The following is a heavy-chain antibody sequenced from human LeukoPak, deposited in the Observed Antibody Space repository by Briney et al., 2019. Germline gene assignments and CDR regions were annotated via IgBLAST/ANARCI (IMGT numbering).Heavy chain of an antibody. CDR3: ARHYGDYGWYFDL. CDR2: IYYSGST. Sequence: PSETLSLTCTVSGGSISSYYWSWIRQPPGKGLEWIGYIYYSGSTNYNPSLKSRVTISVDASKNQFSLKLSSVTAADTAVYYCARHYGDYGWYFDLWGRGTLVTVSS. V-gene: IGHV4-59*01. CDR1: GGSISSYY. J-gene: IGHJ2*01. D-gene: IGHD4-17*01.